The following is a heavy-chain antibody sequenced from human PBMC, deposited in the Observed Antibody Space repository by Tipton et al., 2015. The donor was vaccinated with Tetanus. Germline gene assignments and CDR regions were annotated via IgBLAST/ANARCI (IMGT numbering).Heavy chain of an antibody. Sequence: TLSLTCTVSGGSIINTTWLTWVRQPPGKGLEWIGYIQYNGITNYHPSLKSRVTISVDSSTSQFSLRLASVTAADTAVYYCACGSGYFDSSYHSPHDFWGRGTLVTVSS. CDR1: GGSIINTTW. D-gene: IGHD3-22*01. V-gene: IGHV4-4*02. J-gene: IGHJ4*02. CDR2: IQYNGIT. CDR3: ACGSGYFDSSYHSPHDF.